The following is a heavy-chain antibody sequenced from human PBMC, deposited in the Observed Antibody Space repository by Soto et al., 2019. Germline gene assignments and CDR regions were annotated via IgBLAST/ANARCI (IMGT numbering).Heavy chain of an antibody. CDR1: GFTFSSYA. Sequence: GGSLRLSCAASGFTFSSYAMSWVRQAPGKGLEWVSAISGGGGSTYYADSVKGRFTISRDNSKNTLYLQMNSLRAEDTAVYYCAKRSFDFWIGYYFREDYFNYWGQGALVTVSS. J-gene: IGHJ4*02. V-gene: IGHV3-23*01. CDR3: AKRSFDFWIGYYFREDYFNY. D-gene: IGHD3-3*01. CDR2: ISGGGGST.